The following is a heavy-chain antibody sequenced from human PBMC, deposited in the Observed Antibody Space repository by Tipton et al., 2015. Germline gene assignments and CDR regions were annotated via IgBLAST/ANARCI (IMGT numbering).Heavy chain of an antibody. CDR1: GFSFSTSV. CDR3: ARGTTVTTHFDY. Sequence: SLRLSCAASGFSFSTSVMHWVRQAPGKGLEWVARILYDGSKKDYGDSLKGRFTISRDNSQKTLYLQMSSLRAEDTAVYYCARGTTVTTHFDYWGQGALVPVSS. V-gene: IGHV3-33*01. J-gene: IGHJ4*02. D-gene: IGHD4-17*01. CDR2: ILYDGSKK.